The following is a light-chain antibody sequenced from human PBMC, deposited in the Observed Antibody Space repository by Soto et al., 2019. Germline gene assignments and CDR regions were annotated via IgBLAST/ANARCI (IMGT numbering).Light chain of an antibody. J-gene: IGKJ1*01. V-gene: IGKV3-20*01. CDR3: QQYGNSRT. CDR1: QTVSGNY. Sequence: IGLSQSPDTLSLSTGDRATLSCRASQTVSGNYLAWYHQTPGQAPRLLIHSASSRATGIPDRFSGSGSGTDFTLTISRLEPEDFAVYYCQQYGNSRTVAQGTKVAIK. CDR2: SAS.